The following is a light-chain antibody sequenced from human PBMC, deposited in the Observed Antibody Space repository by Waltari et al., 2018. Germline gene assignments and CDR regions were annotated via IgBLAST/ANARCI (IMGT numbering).Light chain of an antibody. CDR3: QQSNSLPYT. Sequence: DIQMTQSPSSLSASVGDRVTITCRASQSINNKLNWYQQRPGKAPKLLISVASSLESGVPSRFSGSGSGTDFTLSISSLQPEDFATYYCQQSNSLPYTFGQGTKLEI. J-gene: IGKJ2*01. CDR1: QSINNK. V-gene: IGKV1-39*01. CDR2: VAS.